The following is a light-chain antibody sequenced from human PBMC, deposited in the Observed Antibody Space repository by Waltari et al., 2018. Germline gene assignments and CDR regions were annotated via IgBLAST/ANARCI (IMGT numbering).Light chain of an antibody. Sequence: QPALTQPACVSGSPGQSITVSCTVTSSDTGPYNFFSRYQKHPGKTPKVMIYDVNNRPSGGSSRFSGSKSGNTASLTISGLQAEDEADYYCSSYTTGSTRYVFGSGTKVTVL. V-gene: IGLV2-14*03. J-gene: IGLJ1*01. CDR3: SSYTTGSTRYV. CDR2: DVN. CDR1: SSDTGPYNF.